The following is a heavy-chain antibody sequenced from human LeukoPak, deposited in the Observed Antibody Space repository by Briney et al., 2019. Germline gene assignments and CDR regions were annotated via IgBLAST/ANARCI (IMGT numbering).Heavy chain of an antibody. V-gene: IGHV4-39*01. D-gene: IGHD1-26*01. CDR3: ASEVGATMYYYYGMDV. CDR2: IYYSGST. CDR1: GGSISSSSYY. J-gene: IGHJ6*02. Sequence: SETLSLTCTVSGGSISSSSYYWGWIRQPPGKGLEWIGSIYYSGSTYYNPSLKSRVTISVDTSKNQFSLKLSSVTAADTAVYYCASEVGATMYYYYGMDVWAQGTTVT.